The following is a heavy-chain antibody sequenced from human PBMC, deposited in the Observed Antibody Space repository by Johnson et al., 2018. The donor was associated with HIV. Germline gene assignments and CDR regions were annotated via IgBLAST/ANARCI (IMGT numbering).Heavy chain of an antibody. Sequence: QVQLVESGGGVVQPGGSLRLSCAASGFTFSSYGMHWVRQAPGKGLEWVAFIRYDGSNKYYADSVTGRFTISRDNSKNTLYVQMNSLRAEDTAVYYWAKDCFVAEETVTVTDDAFDIWGQGTMVTVSS. CDR3: AKDCFVAEETVTVTDDAFDI. D-gene: IGHD4-17*01. CDR1: GFTFSSYG. V-gene: IGHV3-30*02. J-gene: IGHJ3*02. CDR2: IRYDGSNK.